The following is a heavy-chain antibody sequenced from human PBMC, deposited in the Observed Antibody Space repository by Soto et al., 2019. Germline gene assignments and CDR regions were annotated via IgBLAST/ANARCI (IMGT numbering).Heavy chain of an antibody. CDR1: GGSISSYY. Sequence: SETLSLTCTVSGGSISSYYWSWIRQPPGKGLEWIGYIDYSGSTNYNPSLKSRVTISVDTSKNQFSLKLSSVTDGDTAVYYCARGPMVYAPPDVRYFDYWGQGTLVTVSS. D-gene: IGHD2-8*01. CDR3: ARGPMVYAPPDVRYFDY. J-gene: IGHJ4*02. CDR2: IDYSGST. V-gene: IGHV4-59*12.